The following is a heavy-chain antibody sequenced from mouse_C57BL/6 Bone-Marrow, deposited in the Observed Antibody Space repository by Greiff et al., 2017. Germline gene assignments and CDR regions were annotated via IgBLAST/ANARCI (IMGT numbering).Heavy chain of an antibody. Sequence: EVMLVESGGDLVKPGGSLKLSCAASGFTFSSYGMSWVRQTPDKRLEWVATISSGGSYTYYPDSVKGRFTISRDNAKNTLYLQMSSLKSEDTAMYYCARRTAQAADYWGQGTTLTVSS. D-gene: IGHD3-2*02. CDR2: ISSGGSYT. V-gene: IGHV5-6*02. CDR3: ARRTAQAADY. CDR1: GFTFSSYG. J-gene: IGHJ2*01.